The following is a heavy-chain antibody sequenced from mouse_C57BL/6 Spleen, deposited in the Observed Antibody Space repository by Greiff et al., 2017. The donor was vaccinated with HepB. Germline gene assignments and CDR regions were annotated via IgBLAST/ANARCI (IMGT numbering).Heavy chain of an antibody. V-gene: IGHV1-50*01. D-gene: IGHD2-12*01. CDR3: ARYDGAIDY. CDR1: GYTFTSYW. J-gene: IGHJ4*01. Sequence: QVQLQQPGAELVKPGASVKLSCKASGYTFTSYWMQWVKQRPGQGLEWIGEIDPSDSYTNYNQKFKGKATLTVDTSSSTAYMQLSSLTSEDSAVYYCARYDGAIDYWGQGTSVTVSS. CDR2: IDPSDSYT.